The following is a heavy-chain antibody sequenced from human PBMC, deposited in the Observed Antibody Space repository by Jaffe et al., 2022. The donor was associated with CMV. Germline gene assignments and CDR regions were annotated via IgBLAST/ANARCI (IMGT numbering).Heavy chain of an antibody. J-gene: IGHJ4*02. V-gene: IGHV4-39*01. CDR2: IYYSGST. Sequence: QLQLQESGPGLVKPSETLSLTCTVSGGSISSSSYYWGWIRQPPGKGLEWIGSIYYSGSTYYNPSLKSRVTISVDTSKNQFSLKLSSVTAADTAVYYCARLDLYRQRYSSREIDYWGQGTLVTVSS. CDR1: GGSISSSSYY. D-gene: IGHD6-13*01. CDR3: ARLDLYRQRYSSREIDY.